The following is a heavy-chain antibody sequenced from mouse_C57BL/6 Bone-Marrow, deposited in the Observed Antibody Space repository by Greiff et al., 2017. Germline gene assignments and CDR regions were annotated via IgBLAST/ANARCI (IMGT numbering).Heavy chain of an antibody. CDR1: GYTFTSYD. CDR2: IYPRDGST. Sequence: QVQLKESGPELVKPGASVKLSCKASGYTFTSYDINWVKQRPGQGLEWIGWIYPRDGSTKYNEKFKGKATLTVDTSSSTAYMELHSLTSEDSAVYFCARGGYGSPFDYWGQGTTLTVSS. D-gene: IGHD1-1*01. V-gene: IGHV1-85*01. CDR3: ARGGYGSPFDY. J-gene: IGHJ2*01.